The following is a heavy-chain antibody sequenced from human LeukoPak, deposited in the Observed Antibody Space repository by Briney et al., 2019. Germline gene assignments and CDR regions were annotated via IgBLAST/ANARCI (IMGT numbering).Heavy chain of an antibody. J-gene: IGHJ4*02. CDR2: ISGSGGST. CDR3: AKEKSSWDIVVVPAAIRY. D-gene: IGHD2-2*01. Sequence: GGSLRLSCAASGFTFSSYAMSWVRQAPGKGLEWVSAISGSGGSTYYADSVKGRFTISRDNSKNTLCLQMNSLRAEDTAVYYCAKEKSSWDIVVVPAAIRYWGQGTLVTVSS. V-gene: IGHV3-23*01. CDR1: GFTFSSYA.